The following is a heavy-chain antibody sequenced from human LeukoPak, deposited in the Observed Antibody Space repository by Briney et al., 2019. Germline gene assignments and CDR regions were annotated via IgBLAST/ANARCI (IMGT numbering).Heavy chain of an antibody. CDR1: GFTFSSYG. D-gene: IGHD3-16*02. CDR3: ARSIMFGGVIDLAFDY. Sequence: GSLRLSCAASGFTFSSYGMHWVRQAPGKGLEWVAVIWYDGSNKYYADSVKGRFTISRDNSKNTLYLQMNSLRAEDTAVYYCARSIMFGGVIDLAFDYWGQGTLVTVSS. CDR2: IWYDGSNK. V-gene: IGHV3-33*01. J-gene: IGHJ4*02.